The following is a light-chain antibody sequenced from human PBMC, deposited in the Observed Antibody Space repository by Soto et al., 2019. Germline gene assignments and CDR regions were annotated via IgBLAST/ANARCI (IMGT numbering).Light chain of an antibody. CDR2: EVS. J-gene: IGLJ2*01. CDR1: GGDVGAYNF. CDR3: SSYTSSSTLEVV. Sequence: QSVLTQPASVSGSPGQSITVSCTGTGGDVGAYNFVSWYQQHPGKAPKLMIYEVSNRPSGVSNRFSGSKSGNTASLTISGLQAEDEADYYCSSYTSSSTLEVVFGGGTQLTVL. V-gene: IGLV2-14*01.